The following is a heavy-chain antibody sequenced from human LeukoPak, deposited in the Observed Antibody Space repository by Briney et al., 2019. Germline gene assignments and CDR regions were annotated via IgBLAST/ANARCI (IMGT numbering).Heavy chain of an antibody. CDR3: ARHISVSYDAFDL. V-gene: IGHV4-59*08. CDR1: GGSFSGYD. Sequence: SETLSLTCAVYGGSFSGYDWSWIRQPPGKGLEWIGYVFYSGGTLYNPSLESRVTMSVGTSKTQFSLELTSVTAADTAVYYCARHISVSYDAFDLWGRGTMVTVSS. CDR2: VFYSGGT. D-gene: IGHD6-19*01. J-gene: IGHJ3*01.